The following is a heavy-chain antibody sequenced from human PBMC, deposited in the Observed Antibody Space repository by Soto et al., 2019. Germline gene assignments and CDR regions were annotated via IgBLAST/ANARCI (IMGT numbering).Heavy chain of an antibody. Sequence: PSETLSLTCAGSGASFSGYLWSWIRQPPGKGLEWIGEIHHSGSTEYNPSLKSRVTISMDISNKEFSLNLNSVTAADTAVYYCARGQPYNWNYNYFDYWGQGTQVTVSS. CDR3: ARGQPYNWNYNYFDY. V-gene: IGHV4-34*01. CDR2: IHHSGST. J-gene: IGHJ4*02. D-gene: IGHD1-7*01. CDR1: GASFSGYL.